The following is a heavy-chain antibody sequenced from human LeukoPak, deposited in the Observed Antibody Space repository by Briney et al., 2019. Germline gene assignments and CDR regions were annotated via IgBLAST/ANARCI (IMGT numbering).Heavy chain of an antibody. J-gene: IGHJ4*02. CDR1: GFAFSNYW. CDR2: IKQDGGEI. V-gene: IGHV3-7*05. Sequence: PGGSLRLSCAASGFAFSNYWMTWVRQAPGKGLEWVADIKQDGGEIYYVDSVKGRFTISRDNAKNSLYLQMNSLRAEDTAVYYCARASGYCSGGSCIPPDYWGQGTLVTVPS. CDR3: ARASGYCSGGSCIPPDY. D-gene: IGHD2-15*01.